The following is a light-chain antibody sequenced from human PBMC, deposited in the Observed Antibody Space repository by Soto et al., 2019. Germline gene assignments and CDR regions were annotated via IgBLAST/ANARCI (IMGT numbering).Light chain of an antibody. V-gene: IGLV2-14*01. J-gene: IGLJ1*01. Sequence: QSVLTQPASVSGSPGQSITISCTGASSDVGGYNYVSWYQQRPDEAPKLMIYDVNNRPSGVSNCFSGSKSGNTASLTISGLQAEDEADYYCSSYTSSITYVFGTGTKVTVL. CDR2: DVN. CDR1: SSDVGGYNY. CDR3: SSYTSSITYV.